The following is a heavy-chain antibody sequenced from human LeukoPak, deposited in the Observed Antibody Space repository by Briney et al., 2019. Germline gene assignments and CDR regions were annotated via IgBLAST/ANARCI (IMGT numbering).Heavy chain of an antibody. Sequence: PSETLSLTCTVSGGSNYWTWIRQAPGKGFEWIAYIHYSGSPHYNPSLRSRVTISIDTSKNQLSLKLDSVTAADTAVYYCARHSKRNGGVDWFDPWGQGTHVTVSS. CDR1: GGSNY. D-gene: IGHD1-14*01. CDR2: IHYSGSP. J-gene: IGHJ5*02. V-gene: IGHV4-59*08. CDR3: ARHSKRNGGVDWFDP.